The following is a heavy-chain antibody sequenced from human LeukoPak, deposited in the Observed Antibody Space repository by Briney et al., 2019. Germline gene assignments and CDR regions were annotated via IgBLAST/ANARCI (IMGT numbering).Heavy chain of an antibody. CDR3: ARDQKVGATPYFGMDV. V-gene: IGHV1-69*04. D-gene: IGHD1-26*01. CDR2: IIPMLGTV. J-gene: IGHJ6*02. Sequence: SVKVSCKASGYTFTSYGITWVRQAPGQGLEWMGRIIPMLGTVNYAQKFQGRVTIIADKFTSTAYMELSSLRPEDTAVYFCARDQKVGATPYFGMDVWGQGTTVTVSS. CDR1: GYTFTSYG.